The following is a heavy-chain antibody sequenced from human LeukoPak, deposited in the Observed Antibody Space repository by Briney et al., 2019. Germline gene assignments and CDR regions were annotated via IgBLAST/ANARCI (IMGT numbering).Heavy chain of an antibody. J-gene: IGHJ4*02. V-gene: IGHV4-59*01. D-gene: IGHD3-22*01. CDR1: GGPINNYY. CDR3: ARYDRSGYSLKL. Sequence: PSETLSLTCSVSGGPINNYYWSWIRQPPGKGLEWIGYIYYTGSTKSNPSLKSRVTMSVDTSGSQLSLRLSSVSAADTAVYYCARYDRSGYSLKLWGQGTLVTVSS. CDR2: IYYTGST.